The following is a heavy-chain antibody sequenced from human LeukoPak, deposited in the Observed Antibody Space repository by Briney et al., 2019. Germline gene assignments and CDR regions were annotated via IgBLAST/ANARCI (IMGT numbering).Heavy chain of an antibody. CDR2: MYYSGST. J-gene: IGHJ4*02. Sequence: SQTLSLTCTVSGGSISSGDYYWSWIRQPPGKGLEWIGYMYYSGSTYYSPSLKSRVTISVDTSKNQFSLKLSSVTAADTAVYYCVRRMVGAIRPFDYWGQGTLVTVSS. V-gene: IGHV4-30-4*01. D-gene: IGHD1-26*01. CDR3: VRRMVGAIRPFDY. CDR1: GGSISSGDYY.